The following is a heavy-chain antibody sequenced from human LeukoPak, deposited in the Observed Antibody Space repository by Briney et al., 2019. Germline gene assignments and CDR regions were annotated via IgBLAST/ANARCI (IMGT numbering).Heavy chain of an antibody. CDR2: IKSKTDGGTT. Sequence: GGSLRLSCAASGFAFSSYAMSWVRQAPGKGLEWVGRIKSKTDGGTTDYAAPVKGRFTISRDDSKNTLYLQMNSLKTEDTAVYYCTTGYSSSWIDYWGQGTLVTVSS. CDR1: GFAFSSYA. CDR3: TTGYSSSWIDY. D-gene: IGHD6-13*01. J-gene: IGHJ4*02. V-gene: IGHV3-15*01.